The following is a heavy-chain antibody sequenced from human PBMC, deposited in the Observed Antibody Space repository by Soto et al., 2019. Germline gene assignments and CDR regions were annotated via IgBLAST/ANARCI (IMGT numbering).Heavy chain of an antibody. CDR2: IWYDGTNK. Sequence: QVQLVESGGGVVQPGRSLRLSCATSGFTFSSYGMHWVRQGPGKGLEWVAVIWYDGTNKYYADSVNGRFTISRDDSKNTLDLQMISLRAEDTAVYYCARGPMATVTTWGDWYFDLWGRGTLVTVSS. CDR3: ARGPMATVTTWGDWYFDL. CDR1: GFTFSSYG. V-gene: IGHV3-33*01. D-gene: IGHD4-17*01. J-gene: IGHJ2*01.